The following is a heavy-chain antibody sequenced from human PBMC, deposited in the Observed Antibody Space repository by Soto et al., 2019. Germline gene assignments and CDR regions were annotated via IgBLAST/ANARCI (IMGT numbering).Heavy chain of an antibody. CDR3: AMLDVGYCFGVPCYATHGVAV. V-gene: IGHV5-51*01. CDR2: IYLGDSDA. CDR1: GHSLTKVW. D-gene: IGHD2-2*01. Sequence: GESLKISCKVSGHSLTKVWIGWARQMPGKGLEWMGIIYLGDSDARYSPSFEGQVTFSAAKGTRTADLHWSSLKASDPARCSCAMLDVGYCFGVPCYATHGVAVWAHGTKV. J-gene: IGHJ6*01.